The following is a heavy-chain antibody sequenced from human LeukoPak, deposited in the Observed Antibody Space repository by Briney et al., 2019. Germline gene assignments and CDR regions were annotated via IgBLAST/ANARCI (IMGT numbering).Heavy chain of an antibody. D-gene: IGHD3-10*01. J-gene: IGHJ6*03. CDR1: GYTFTSYD. CDR2: MNPNSGNT. V-gene: IGHV1-8*01. Sequence: ASVKVSCKASGYTFTSYDINWVRQATGQGLEWMGWMNPNSGNTGYAQKFQGRVTMTRDTSISTAYMELSRLRSDDTAVYYCARGYGSGSYYYYYYMDVWGKGTTVTVSS. CDR3: ARGYGSGSYYYYYYMDV.